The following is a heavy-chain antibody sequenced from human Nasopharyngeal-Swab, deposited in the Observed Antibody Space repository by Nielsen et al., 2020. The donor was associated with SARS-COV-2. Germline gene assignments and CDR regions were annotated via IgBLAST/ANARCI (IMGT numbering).Heavy chain of an antibody. J-gene: IGHJ4*02. V-gene: IGHV4-59*08. CDR1: GGPISSYY. Sequence: GSLRLSCTVSGGPISSYYWSWIRQPPGKGLEWIGYIYYSGSTNYNPSLKSRVTISVDTSKNQFSLKLSSVTAADTAVYYCAGGNFDYWGQGTLVTVSS. CDR2: IYYSGST. CDR3: AGGNFDY. D-gene: IGHD4-23*01.